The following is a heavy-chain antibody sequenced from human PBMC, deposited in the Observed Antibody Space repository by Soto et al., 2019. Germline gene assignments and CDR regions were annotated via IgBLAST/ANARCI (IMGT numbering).Heavy chain of an antibody. CDR1: GFTFSSYS. Sequence: GGSLRLSCAASGFTFSSYSMNWVRQAPGKGLEWVSSISSSSSYIYYADSVKGRFTISRDNAKNSLYLQMNSLRAEDMAVYYCARVMAVADPAYYFDYWGQGTLVTVSS. D-gene: IGHD6-19*01. J-gene: IGHJ4*02. CDR3: ARVMAVADPAYYFDY. V-gene: IGHV3-21*01. CDR2: ISSSSSYI.